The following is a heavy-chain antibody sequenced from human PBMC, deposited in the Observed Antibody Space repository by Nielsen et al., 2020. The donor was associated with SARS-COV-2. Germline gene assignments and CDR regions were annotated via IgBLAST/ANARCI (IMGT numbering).Heavy chain of an antibody. V-gene: IGHV4-59*01. CDR2: IYYSGST. Sequence: LRLSCSVSGDSFSIYYWSWTRQPPGKGLVWIGYIYYSGSTNYNPSLESRVTISIDTSKHQFSLRLSSVTAADTAIYYCARERDFWSGYKAFEIWGQGTVVTVSS. CDR3: ARERDFWSGYKAFEI. CDR1: GDSFSIYY. J-gene: IGHJ3*02. D-gene: IGHD3-3*01.